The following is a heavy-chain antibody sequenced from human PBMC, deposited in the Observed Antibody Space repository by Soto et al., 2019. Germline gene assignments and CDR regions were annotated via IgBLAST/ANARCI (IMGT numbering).Heavy chain of an antibody. Sequence: QVQLQQWGAGLLKPSETLSLTCAVYGGSFSGYYWSWIRQPPGKGLEWIGEINHSGSTNYNPSLKSRVTISVDTSKNQFSLKLSSVTAADTAVYYCARGERGRWAPIDYWGQGTLVTVSS. CDR1: GGSFSGYY. D-gene: IGHD4-17*01. J-gene: IGHJ4*02. CDR3: ARGERGRWAPIDY. V-gene: IGHV4-34*01. CDR2: INHSGST.